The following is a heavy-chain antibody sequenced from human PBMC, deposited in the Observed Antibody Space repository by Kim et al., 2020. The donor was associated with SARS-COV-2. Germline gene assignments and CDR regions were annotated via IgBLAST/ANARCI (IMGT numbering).Heavy chain of an antibody. CDR3: AREYVESGFDP. CDR2: IYTSGNT. V-gene: IGHV4-61*02. Sequence: SETLSLTCTVSGGSISSGSYYWSWIRQPAGKGLEWIGRIYTSGNTNYNPSLKSRVTISVDTSKNQFSLKLSSVTAADTAVYYCAREYVESGFDPWGQGTLVTVSS. D-gene: IGHD3-3*01. CDR1: GGSISSGSYY. J-gene: IGHJ5*02.